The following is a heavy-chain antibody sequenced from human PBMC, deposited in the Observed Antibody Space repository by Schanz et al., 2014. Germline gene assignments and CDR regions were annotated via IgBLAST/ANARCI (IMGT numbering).Heavy chain of an antibody. V-gene: IGHV3-23*01. J-gene: IGHJ4*02. Sequence: EVQLLESGGGLVQPGGSLRLSCAASTFTFSSDWMSWVRQAPGKGLEWVSDLSEGGGGTHYADSVRGRFTISRDNSKNTLFLQMNSLRAEDTAVYYCAKVRYSSGWRGDYFDEWGQGTLVTVAS. CDR1: TFTFSSDW. CDR2: LSEGGGGT. D-gene: IGHD6-25*01. CDR3: AKVRYSSGWRGDYFDE.